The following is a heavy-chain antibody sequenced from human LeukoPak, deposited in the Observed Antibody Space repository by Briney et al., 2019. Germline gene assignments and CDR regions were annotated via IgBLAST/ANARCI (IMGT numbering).Heavy chain of an antibody. CDR1: GGSISSGSYY. V-gene: IGHV4-61*02. J-gene: IGHJ3*02. CDR3: ARGFGQFDAFDI. D-gene: IGHD3-10*01. Sequence: SETLSLTCTVSGGSISSGSYYWSWIRQPAGKGLEWIGRIYTSGSTNYNPSLKSRVTISVDTSKNQFSLKLSSVTAADTAVYYCARGFGQFDAFDIWGQGTMVTVSS. CDR2: IYTSGST.